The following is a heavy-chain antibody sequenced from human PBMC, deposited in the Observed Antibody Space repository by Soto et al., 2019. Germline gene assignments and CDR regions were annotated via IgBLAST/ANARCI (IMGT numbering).Heavy chain of an antibody. D-gene: IGHD5-12*01. V-gene: IGHV1-69*08. CDR2: TIPILDVA. Sequence: QVQLVQSGAEVKKPGSSVKVSCKASGGTFSTSTFTWVRQAPGQGLEWMGRTIPILDVADYAQDFQGRVTITAVKSTSTAYMELTSLTSKDTAVYYCARDSPIGSTYSGYDAIDSWGQGTLVTVSS. J-gene: IGHJ4*02. CDR1: GGTFSTST. CDR3: ARDSPIGSTYSGYDAIDS.